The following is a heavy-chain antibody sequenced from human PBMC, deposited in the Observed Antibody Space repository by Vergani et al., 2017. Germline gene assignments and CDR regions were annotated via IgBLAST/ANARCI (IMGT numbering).Heavy chain of an antibody. Sequence: EVQLVESGGGLVQPGRSLRLSCTASGFTFGDNAMSWFRQAPGKGLEWVGFIRSKAYGGTTEYAASVKGRFTISRDDSKSIAYLQMNSLKTEDTAVYYCTRDRGFVEWFGTSGWFDPWGQGTLVTVSS. CDR1: GFTFGDNA. CDR3: TRDRGFVEWFGTSGWFDP. J-gene: IGHJ5*02. V-gene: IGHV3-49*03. D-gene: IGHD3-3*01. CDR2: IRSKAYGGTT.